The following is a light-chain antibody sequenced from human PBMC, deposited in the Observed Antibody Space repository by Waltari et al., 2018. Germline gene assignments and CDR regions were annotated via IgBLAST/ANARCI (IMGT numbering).Light chain of an antibody. CDR2: EVG. V-gene: IGLV2-23*02. CDR3: CSYAGSSTLV. CDR1: RTDVGSYNL. J-gene: IGLJ2*01. Sequence: QSALTQPASVSGSPGQSITISCTGTRTDVGSYNLVSWYQQHPGKAPKVMIYEVGQRPSGVSVRFSGSKSGNTASLTISGLKAEDEADYYCCSYAGSSTLVFGGGTKLTVL.